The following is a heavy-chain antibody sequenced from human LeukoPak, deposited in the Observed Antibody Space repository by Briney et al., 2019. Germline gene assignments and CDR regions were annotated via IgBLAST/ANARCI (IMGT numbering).Heavy chain of an antibody. CDR2: IKSKTDGGTT. CDR3: TTGTDIVVVPAAIALDY. J-gene: IGHJ4*02. D-gene: IGHD2-2*01. V-gene: IGHV3-15*01. CDR1: GFTFSNAW. Sequence: EGSLRLSCAASGFTFSNAWMSWVRQAPGKGLEWVGRIKSKTDGGTTDYAAPVKGRFTISRDDSKNTLYLQMNSLKTEDTAVYYCTTGTDIVVVPAAIALDYWGQGTLVTVSS.